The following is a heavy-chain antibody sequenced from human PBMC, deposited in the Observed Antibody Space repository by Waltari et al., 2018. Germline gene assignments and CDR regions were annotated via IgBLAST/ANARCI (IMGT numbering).Heavy chain of an antibody. CDR1: GGTFSSYA. Sequence: QVQLVQSGAEVKKPGSSVTVSCKASGGTFSSYAISWVRQAPGQGLEWMGGIIPIFGTANYAQKFQGRVTITADESTSTAYMELSSLRSEDTAVYYCAREGSGSGSKPFDYWGQGTLVTVSS. CDR3: AREGSGSGSKPFDY. V-gene: IGHV1-69*01. CDR2: IIPIFGTA. J-gene: IGHJ4*02. D-gene: IGHD3-10*01.